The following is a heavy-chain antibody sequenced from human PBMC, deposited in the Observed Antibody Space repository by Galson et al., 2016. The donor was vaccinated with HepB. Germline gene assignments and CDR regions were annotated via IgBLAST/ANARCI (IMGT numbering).Heavy chain of an antibody. CDR2: ISGRGDRI. V-gene: IGHV3-23*01. D-gene: IGHD3-10*01. J-gene: IGHJ4*02. Sequence: SLRLSCAASGFTFSSFAMSWVRRVPGKGLEWVSAISGRGDRIRYAESVKGRFIISRDNSKNTLDVEMKSLRVEDTAVYYCAKEGWFGCLLDGHFDFWGQGTLVTVSS. CDR3: AKEGWFGCLLDGHFDF. CDR1: GFTFSSFA.